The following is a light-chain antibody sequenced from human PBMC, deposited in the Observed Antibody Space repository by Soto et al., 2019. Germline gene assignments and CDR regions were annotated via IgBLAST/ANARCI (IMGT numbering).Light chain of an antibody. CDR3: QSYDSSLSGYV. J-gene: IGLJ1*01. CDR2: GNS. CDR1: SSNIGAGYD. Sequence: QPVLTQPPSVSGAPGQRVTISCTGSSSNIGAGYDVHWYQQLPGTAPKLLIYGNSNRPSGVPDRFSGSKSGTSASLAITGLQAEDEAVYYGQSYDSSLSGYVFGTGTKVTVL. V-gene: IGLV1-40*01.